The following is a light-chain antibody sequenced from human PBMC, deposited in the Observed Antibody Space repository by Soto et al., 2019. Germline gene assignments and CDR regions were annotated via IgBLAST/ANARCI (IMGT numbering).Light chain of an antibody. CDR2: DAS. CDR3: QQYENLPT. V-gene: IGKV1-33*01. Sequence: DIQMNQSPSSLSAYVEDRVTITCQASQNINNYLNWYQQKPVRAPKLLIYDASNLEAGVPSRFRGSGSGTDFTFTISRLQPEDIATYYCQQYENLPTFGQGTRLEIK. J-gene: IGKJ5*01. CDR1: QNINNY.